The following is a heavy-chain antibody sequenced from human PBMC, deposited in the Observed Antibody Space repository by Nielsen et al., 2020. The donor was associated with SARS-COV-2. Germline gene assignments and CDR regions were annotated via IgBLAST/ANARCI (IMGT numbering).Heavy chain of an antibody. Sequence: WIRQPPGKGLEWVAVISDDGITKYYADSVKGRFSISRDNSKNTLYLQMNSLRAEDTAVYYCAKDRGYDILTGYYTHYGMDVWGQGTTVTVSS. CDR2: ISDDGITK. D-gene: IGHD3-9*01. J-gene: IGHJ6*02. CDR3: AKDRGYDILTGYYTHYGMDV. V-gene: IGHV3-30*18.